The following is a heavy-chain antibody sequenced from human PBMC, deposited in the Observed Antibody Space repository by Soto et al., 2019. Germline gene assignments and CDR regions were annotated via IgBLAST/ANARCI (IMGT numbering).Heavy chain of an antibody. CDR3: ARDLFHLCRASLPDTFVY. V-gene: IGHV1-18*04. CDR1: GYTFTSYG. CDR2: ISAYNGNT. Sequence: QVQLVQSGAEVKKPGASVKVSCKASGYTFTSYGISWVRQAPGQGLEWMGWISAYNGNTNYAQKLQGRVTKTTDTSTSTAYMELRSLRSDYTPVYYCARDLFHLCRASLPDTFVYWGQGTLVTVSS. D-gene: IGHD3-10*02. J-gene: IGHJ4*02.